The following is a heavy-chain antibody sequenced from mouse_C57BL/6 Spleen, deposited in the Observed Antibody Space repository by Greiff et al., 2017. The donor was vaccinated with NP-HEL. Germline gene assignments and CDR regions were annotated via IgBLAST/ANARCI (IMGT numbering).Heavy chain of an antibody. D-gene: IGHD2-4*01. CDR2: IYPRAGST. J-gene: IGHJ3*01. CDR1: GYTFTSYD. CDR3: ARAYYDYKAWFAY. Sequence: VQLQQSGPELVKPGASVKLSCKASGYTFTSYDINWVKQRPGQGLEWIGWIYPRAGSTKYNEKFKGKATLTVDTSSSTAYMELHSLTSEDSAVYFCARAYYDYKAWFAYWGQGTLVTVSA. V-gene: IGHV1-85*01.